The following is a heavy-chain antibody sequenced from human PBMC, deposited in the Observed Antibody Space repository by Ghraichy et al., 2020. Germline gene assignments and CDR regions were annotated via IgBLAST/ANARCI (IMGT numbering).Heavy chain of an antibody. CDR3: EKDMVGTIPDYFDY. CDR2: IGSGGDRT. Sequence: GGSLRLSCAASGFTFRSYAMTWVRQAPGKGLEWVSGIGSGGDRTYYADSVKGRFTISRDNSKNTLYLQMNRLRAEDTAVYYCEKDMVGTIPDYFDYWGQGTLVTVTS. V-gene: IGHV3-23*01. D-gene: IGHD5-12*01. J-gene: IGHJ4*02. CDR1: GFTFRSYA.